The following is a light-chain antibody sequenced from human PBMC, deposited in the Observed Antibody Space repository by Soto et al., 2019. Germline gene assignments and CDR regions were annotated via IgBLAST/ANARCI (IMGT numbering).Light chain of an antibody. CDR3: RSYTSNSLYV. Sequence: QSALTQPASVSGSPGQSITISCTGTSSDGGGYNYVSWYQQHPGKAPKLMIYEVSNRPSGVSNRFCGSKSGNTASQNISGLQAEDEAGYDCRSYTSNSLYVFGTGTKLTVL. CDR1: SSDGGGYNY. V-gene: IGLV2-14*01. J-gene: IGLJ1*01. CDR2: EVS.